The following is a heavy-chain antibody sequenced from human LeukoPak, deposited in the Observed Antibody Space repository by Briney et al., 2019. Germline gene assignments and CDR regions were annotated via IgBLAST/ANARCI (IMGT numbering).Heavy chain of an antibody. D-gene: IGHD2-2*01. CDR1: GFTFTSSA. CDR3: AREVVVPAELDY. Sequence: SVKVSCKASGFTFTSSAMQWVRQARGQRLEWIGWIVVGSGNTNYAQKFQERVTITRDMSTSTAYMELSSLRSEDTAVYYCAREVVVPAELDYWGQGTLVTVSS. V-gene: IGHV1-58*02. CDR2: IVVGSGNT. J-gene: IGHJ4*02.